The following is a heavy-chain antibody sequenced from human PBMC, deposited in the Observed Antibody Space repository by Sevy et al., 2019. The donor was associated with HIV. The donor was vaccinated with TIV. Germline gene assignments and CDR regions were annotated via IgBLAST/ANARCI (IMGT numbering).Heavy chain of an antibody. Sequence: GGSLRLSCATFGFNFRNSWMAWVRQTPGKGLEFLADIKQDGYETYYVDSVKGRFTISRDNVKNSLHLQMNSLRAEDTAMYFCVREKEEGASVLDYWGQGTPVTVSS. CDR3: VREKEEGASVLDY. V-gene: IGHV3-7*03. D-gene: IGHD1-26*01. J-gene: IGHJ4*02. CDR1: GFNFRNSW. CDR2: IKQDGYET.